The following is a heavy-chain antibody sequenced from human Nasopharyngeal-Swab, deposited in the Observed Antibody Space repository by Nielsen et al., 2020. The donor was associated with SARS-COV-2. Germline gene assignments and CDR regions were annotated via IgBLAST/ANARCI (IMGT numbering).Heavy chain of an antibody. CDR3: AAGHVWSFDY. D-gene: IGHD3-10*01. J-gene: IGHJ4*02. V-gene: IGHV1-58*02. Sequence: SVKVSCNASGFTITSSAMQWVRQARGQRLEWIGWIVVGSGNTKSTQKFQESVTITRDMSTSTAYMELSSLRSEDTAVYYCAAGHVWSFDYWGQGTLVTVSS. CDR2: IVVGSGNT. CDR1: GFTITSSA.